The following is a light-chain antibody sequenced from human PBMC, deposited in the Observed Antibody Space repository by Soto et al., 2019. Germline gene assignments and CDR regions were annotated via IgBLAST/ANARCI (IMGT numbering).Light chain of an antibody. CDR1: TSDVGGFDF. CDR3: SSFTSISPRG. V-gene: IGLV2-14*01. Sequence: QSLLTQPASVSGSPGQSITISCTGTTSDVGGFDFVSWYQQHEGEAPKLILYAVTKRPSGVSSRFSGSKSGNTASLSISGLQPEDEADYYCSSFTSISPRGVGGGTKVTV. CDR2: AVT. J-gene: IGLJ2*01.